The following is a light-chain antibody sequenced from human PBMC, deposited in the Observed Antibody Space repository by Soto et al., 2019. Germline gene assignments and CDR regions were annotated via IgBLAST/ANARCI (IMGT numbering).Light chain of an antibody. CDR2: DTN. CDR1: TSNIGNNY. Sequence: QSVLTQPPSVSAAPGQQVTISCSGETSNIGNNYVSWYQQLPGAAPKLLIYDTNNRPSEILDRFSGSRSGTSATLAITGLQTGDEGVYYCGAWDSSLSGVLFGGGTKVTVL. CDR3: GAWDSSLSGVL. V-gene: IGLV1-51*01. J-gene: IGLJ2*01.